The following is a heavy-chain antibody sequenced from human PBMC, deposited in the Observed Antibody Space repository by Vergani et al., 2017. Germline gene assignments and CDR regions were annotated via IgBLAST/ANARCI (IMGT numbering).Heavy chain of an antibody. D-gene: IGHD3-9*01. CDR2: IYTSGST. Sequence: QVQLQESGPGLVKPSQTLSLTCTVSGGSISSGSYYWSWIRQPAGKGLEWIGRIYTSGSTNYNPSLKSRVTIPVDTSKNQFSLKLSSVTAADTAVYYCARALRYFDWGTGGAFDIWGQGTMVTVSS. J-gene: IGHJ3*02. V-gene: IGHV4-61*02. CDR1: GGSISSGSYY. CDR3: ARALRYFDWGTGGAFDI.